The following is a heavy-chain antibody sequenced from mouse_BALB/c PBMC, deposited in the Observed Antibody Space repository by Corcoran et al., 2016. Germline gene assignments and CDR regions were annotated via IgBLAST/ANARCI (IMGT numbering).Heavy chain of an antibody. V-gene: IGHV9-3-1*01. J-gene: IGHJ4*01. CDR2: INTYTGEP. Sequence: QIQLVQSGPELKKPGETAKISCKASGYTFTNYGMNWVKQAPGKGLKWMGWINTYTGEPTYADDFKGRFAFSLETSASTAYLQINNLKNEDTATYFCARLWDFYAMDYWGQGTSVTVSS. CDR1: GYTFTNYG. CDR3: ARLWDFYAMDY. D-gene: IGHD4-1*01.